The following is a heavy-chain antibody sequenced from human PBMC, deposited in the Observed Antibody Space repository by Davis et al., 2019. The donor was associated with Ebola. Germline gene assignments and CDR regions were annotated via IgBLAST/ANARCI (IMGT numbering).Heavy chain of an antibody. CDR1: GYTFTSYD. D-gene: IGHD6-19*01. CDR3: ARGGSSGWYYYYGMDV. J-gene: IGHJ6*02. CDR2: MNPNSGNT. V-gene: IGHV1-8*01. Sequence: ASVKVSCKASGYTFTSYDINWVRQATGQGLEWMGWMNPNSGNTGYAQKFQGRVTMTRDTSTSTVYMELSSLRSEDTAVYYCARGGSSGWYYYYGMDVWGQGTTVTVSS.